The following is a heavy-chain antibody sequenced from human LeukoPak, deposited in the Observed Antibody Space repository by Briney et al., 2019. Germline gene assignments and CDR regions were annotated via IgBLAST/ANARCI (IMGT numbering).Heavy chain of an antibody. Sequence: GGSLRLSCAASGFTFSSAWMTWVRQTPGKGLEWVGRIKQISNGGTTDYAAPVKDRFTISRDDSINTLYLQMNSLKTEDTAVYYCATGFSATSHDGYWGQGALVTVS. CDR3: ATGFSATSHDGY. V-gene: IGHV3-15*01. D-gene: IGHD1-26*01. CDR2: IKQISNGGTT. J-gene: IGHJ4*02. CDR1: GFTFSSAW.